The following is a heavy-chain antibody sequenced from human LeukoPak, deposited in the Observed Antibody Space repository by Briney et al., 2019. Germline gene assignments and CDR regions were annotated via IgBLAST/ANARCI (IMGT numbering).Heavy chain of an antibody. CDR1: GYTFTGYY. CDR3: ATNSGYVGLPNDY. Sequence: ASMNVSCWTSGYTFTGYYMYWVRQAPGQGRDWVGWINPNSGGTNYSQKFQGRVTMTRDTSISTAYMELSRLRSDDTAVYYCATNSGYVGLPNDYWGQGTLVTVSS. CDR2: INPNSGGT. D-gene: IGHD5-12*01. V-gene: IGHV1-2*02. J-gene: IGHJ4*02.